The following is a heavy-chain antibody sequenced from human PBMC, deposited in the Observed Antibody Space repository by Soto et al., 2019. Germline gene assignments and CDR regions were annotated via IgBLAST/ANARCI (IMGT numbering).Heavy chain of an antibody. Sequence: QVQLVQSGAEVKKPGSSVKVSCKASGGTFSSYAISWVRQAPGQGLELMGGIIPIFGTANYAQKFQGRVTITADKSTSTAYMELSSLRSEDTAVYYCARDYYSNYYYYDGMDVWGQGTTVTVSS. CDR2: IIPIFGTA. V-gene: IGHV1-69*06. J-gene: IGHJ6*02. D-gene: IGHD4-4*01. CDR1: GGTFSSYA. CDR3: ARDYYSNYYYYDGMDV.